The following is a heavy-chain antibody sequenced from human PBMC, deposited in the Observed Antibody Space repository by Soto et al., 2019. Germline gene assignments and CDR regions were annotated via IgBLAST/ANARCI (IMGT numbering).Heavy chain of an antibody. D-gene: IGHD2-2*01. CDR1: GFTFSSYG. J-gene: IGHJ6*02. Sequence: GGSLRLSCAASGFTFSSYGMHWVRQAPGKGLEWVAVIWYDGSNKYYADSVKGRFTISRDNSKNTLYLQMNSLRAEDTVVYYCASLGVVPAGPYGMDVWGQGTTVTVSS. V-gene: IGHV3-33*01. CDR3: ASLGVVPAGPYGMDV. CDR2: IWYDGSNK.